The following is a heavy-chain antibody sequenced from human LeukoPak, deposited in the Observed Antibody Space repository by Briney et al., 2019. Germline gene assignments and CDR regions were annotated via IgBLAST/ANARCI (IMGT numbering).Heavy chain of an antibody. CDR3: ARYGSSSWLYYFDY. V-gene: IGHV4-31*03. Sequence: PSQTLSLTCTVSGGSISSGGYYWSWIRQHPGKGLEWIGYIYYSGSTYYDPSLKSRVTISEDTSKNQFSLKLSSVTAADTAVYYCARYGSSSWLYYFDYWGQGTLVTVSS. D-gene: IGHD6-13*01. CDR1: GGSISSGGYY. J-gene: IGHJ4*02. CDR2: IYYSGST.